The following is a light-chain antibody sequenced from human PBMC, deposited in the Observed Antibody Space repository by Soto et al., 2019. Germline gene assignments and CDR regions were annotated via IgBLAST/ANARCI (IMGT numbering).Light chain of an antibody. CDR2: GAS. CDR1: QSVSSSY. Sequence: EIVLTQSPGTLCLSPGEGATLSCGASQSVSSSYIAWYQQRPGQTPSLLIYGASTRATGIPDRFSGSGSGTHFTLTISRLEPGDFAVYYCQHFGGTTFTFGQGTRLEI. V-gene: IGKV3-20*01. J-gene: IGKJ5*01. CDR3: QHFGGTTFT.